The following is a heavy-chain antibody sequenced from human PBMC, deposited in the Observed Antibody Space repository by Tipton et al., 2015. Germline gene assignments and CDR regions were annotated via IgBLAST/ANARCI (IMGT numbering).Heavy chain of an antibody. CDR3: ARDLEHGMDV. D-gene: IGHD5-24*01. J-gene: IGHJ6*02. Sequence: TLSLTCAVYGGSFSGYYWTWIRQPPGKGLEWIGEINHSGGTKYNPSLKSRVTMSVDTSKNQFSLKLSSVTAADTAVYYCARDLEHGMDVWGQGTTVTVSS. CDR1: GGSFSGYY. V-gene: IGHV4-34*01. CDR2: INHSGGT.